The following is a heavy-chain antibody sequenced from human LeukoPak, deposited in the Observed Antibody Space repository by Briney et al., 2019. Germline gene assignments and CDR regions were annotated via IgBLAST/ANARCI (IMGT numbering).Heavy chain of an antibody. V-gene: IGHV1-2*02. J-gene: IGHJ6*03. CDR3: AATGYYGSGSPQAYYYYMDV. Sequence: ASVTVSCKASGYTFTDYYLHWVRQAPGQGLEWMGWISPNSGGTNYAQKFQGRVTMTRDTSISTAYMELSRLRSDDTAVYYCAATGYYGSGSPQAYYYYMDVWGKGTTVTVSS. CDR2: ISPNSGGT. D-gene: IGHD3-10*01. CDR1: GYTFTDYY.